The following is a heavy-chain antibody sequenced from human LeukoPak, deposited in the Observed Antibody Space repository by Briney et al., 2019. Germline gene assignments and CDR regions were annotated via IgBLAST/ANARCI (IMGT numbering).Heavy chain of an antibody. CDR3: ARDRYYYDSVGYYTLDY. D-gene: IGHD3-22*01. CDR1: GVSISSYY. CDR2: FYTSGST. Sequence: SETLSLTCTVSGVSISSYYWSWIRQPAGKGLEWIGRFYTSGSTNYNPSLKGRVTMSVDTSKNQFSLKLSSVTAADTAVYYCARDRYYYDSVGYYTLDYWGQGTLVTVSS. J-gene: IGHJ4*02. V-gene: IGHV4-4*07.